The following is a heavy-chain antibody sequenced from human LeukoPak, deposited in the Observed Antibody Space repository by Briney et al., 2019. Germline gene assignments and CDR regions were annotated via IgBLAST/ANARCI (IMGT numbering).Heavy chain of an antibody. CDR1: GFTFSSYG. J-gene: IGHJ4*02. CDR2: ISYDGSNK. Sequence: GGSLRLSCAASGFTFSSYGMHWVRQTPGKGLEWVAVISYDGSNKYYADSVKGRFTISRDSSENTLYLQMNSLRAEDTALYYCAKDLAAAGTWGFDYWGQGTLVTVSS. V-gene: IGHV3-30*18. CDR3: AKDLAAAGTWGFDY. D-gene: IGHD6-13*01.